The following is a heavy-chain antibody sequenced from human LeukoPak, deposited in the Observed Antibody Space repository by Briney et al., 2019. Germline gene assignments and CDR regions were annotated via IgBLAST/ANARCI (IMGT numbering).Heavy chain of an antibody. CDR2: IYYSGST. D-gene: IGHD3-22*01. V-gene: IGHV4-39*07. CDR3: ARDPYDSSENDAFDI. CDR1: GGSISSSSYY. J-gene: IGHJ3*02. Sequence: SETLSLTCTVSGGSISSSSYYWGWIRQPPGKGLEWIGSIYYSGSTYYNPSLKSRVTISVDTSKNQFSLKLSSVTAADTAVYYCARDPYDSSENDAFDIWGQGTMVTVSS.